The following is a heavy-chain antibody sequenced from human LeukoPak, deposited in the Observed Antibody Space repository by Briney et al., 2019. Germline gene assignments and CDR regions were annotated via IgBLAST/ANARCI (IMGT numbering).Heavy chain of an antibody. Sequence: ASVKVSCTASGYTFTSYDFNWVRQATGQRPEWMGWMSPNSGGTNYAQKFQGWVTMTRDTSISTAYMELSRLRSDDTAVYYCARERVVTPRYYYYYGMDVWGQGTTVTVSS. J-gene: IGHJ6*02. CDR2: MSPNSGGT. V-gene: IGHV1-2*04. CDR1: GYTFTSYD. D-gene: IGHD4-23*01. CDR3: ARERVVTPRYYYYYGMDV.